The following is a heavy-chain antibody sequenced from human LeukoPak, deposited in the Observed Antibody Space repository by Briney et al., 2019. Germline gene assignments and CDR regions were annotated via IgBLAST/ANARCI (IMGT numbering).Heavy chain of an antibody. CDR1: GFTFSSYA. V-gene: IGHV3-23*01. CDR2: ISGSGGST. CDR3: AKDFGPHYDFWSGYHFFDY. Sequence: GGSLRLSCAASGFTFSSYAMSWVRQAPGKGVEWVSAISGSGGSTYYADSVKGRFTISRDNSKNTLYLQMNSLRAEDTAVYYCAKDFGPHYDFWSGYHFFDYWGQGTLVTVSS. D-gene: IGHD3-3*01. J-gene: IGHJ4*02.